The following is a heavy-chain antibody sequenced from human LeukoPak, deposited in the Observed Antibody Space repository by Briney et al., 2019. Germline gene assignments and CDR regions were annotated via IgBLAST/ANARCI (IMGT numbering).Heavy chain of an antibody. V-gene: IGHV4-59*01. CDR1: GGSISSYY. D-gene: IGHD3-10*01. CDR2: IYYSGST. J-gene: IGHJ4*02. CDR3: ARGHRDRDYYGSGSYYIGY. Sequence: SETLPLTCTVSGGSISSYYWSWIRQPPGKGLEWLGYIYYSGSTNYNPSLNSRVTISVDTSKNQFSLKLSSVTAADTAVYYCARGHRDRDYYGSGSYYIGYWGQGTLVTVSS.